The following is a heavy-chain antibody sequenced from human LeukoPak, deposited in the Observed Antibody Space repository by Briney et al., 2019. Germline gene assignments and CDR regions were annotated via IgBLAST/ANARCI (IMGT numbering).Heavy chain of an antibody. V-gene: IGHV4-59*01. CDR3: VRLGRSSAWSLFDY. J-gene: IGHJ4*02. CDR2: INYSGST. CDR1: GGSLTRYH. D-gene: IGHD6-19*01. Sequence: SETLSLTCTVSGGSLTRYHWGWIRQPPGKGLEWIGYINYSGSTNYSPSLESRVTISLDTSKNQFSLQLTSVTAADTAVYYCVRLGRSSAWSLFDYWGQGALVTVSS.